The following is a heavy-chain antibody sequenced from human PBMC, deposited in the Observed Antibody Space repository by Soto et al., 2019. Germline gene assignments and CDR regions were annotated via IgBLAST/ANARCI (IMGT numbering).Heavy chain of an antibody. CDR2: IIPIFRTP. D-gene: IGHD1-1*01. V-gene: IGHV1-69*12. CDR3: ARDKDRQQLGGNYYYALDV. CDR1: GDTFSSFA. J-gene: IGHJ6*02. Sequence: QVQLVQSGAEVKKPGSSVKVSCKASGDTFSSFAISWVRQAPGQGLEWTGGIIPIFRTPNYAQKFQGRVTITADEFTSTAYMELSSLRSEDTAVYYCARDKDRQQLGGNYYYALDVWGQGTTVIVSS.